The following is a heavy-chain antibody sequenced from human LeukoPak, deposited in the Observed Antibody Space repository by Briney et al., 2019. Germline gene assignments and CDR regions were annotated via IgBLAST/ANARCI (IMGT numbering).Heavy chain of an antibody. CDR1: GYTFTSYY. J-gene: IGHJ4*02. CDR3: ARATGKDILTGRKLDY. D-gene: IGHD3-9*01. CDR2: MNPNSGNT. V-gene: IGHV1-8*02. Sequence: GASVKVSCKASGYTFTSYYMHWVRQTTGHGLEWMGWMNPNSGNTGYAQRFQGRVTMTRNSSISTAYMDLSSLGSEDTAVYYCARATGKDILTGRKLDYWGQGTLVTVSS.